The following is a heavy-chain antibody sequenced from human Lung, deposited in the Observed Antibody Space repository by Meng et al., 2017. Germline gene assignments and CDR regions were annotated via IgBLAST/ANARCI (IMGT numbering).Heavy chain of an antibody. CDR2: IIPAFGAP. CDR1: GGTFNSYA. D-gene: IGHD3-16*01. J-gene: IGHJ5*02. V-gene: IGHV1-69*01. Sequence: QGQLVQAGAELKRPGSSVTVSCKAPGGTFNSYAISWVRQAPGQGLEWMGGIIPAFGAPNHAQKFQGRVRITADESTTTAYMELSSLRSEDTAVYFCARVERTYYDYVWGLGRFDPWGQGTLVTVSS. CDR3: ARVERTYYDYVWGLGRFDP.